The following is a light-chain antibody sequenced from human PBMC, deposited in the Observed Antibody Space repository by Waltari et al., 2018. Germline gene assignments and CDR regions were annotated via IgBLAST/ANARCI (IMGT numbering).Light chain of an antibody. CDR1: QNIGGAY. CDR2: DTA. Sequence: EIVLMQSPATLSLSPGERATLSCGASQNIGGAYLAWYQQKPGLAPRLLIYDTAIRAAGVPDRFSGSGSGTDFTLTISRLDPEDFALYFCQQYANSPLTLGGGTKVEF. J-gene: IGKJ4*01. V-gene: IGKV3D-20*01. CDR3: QQYANSPLT.